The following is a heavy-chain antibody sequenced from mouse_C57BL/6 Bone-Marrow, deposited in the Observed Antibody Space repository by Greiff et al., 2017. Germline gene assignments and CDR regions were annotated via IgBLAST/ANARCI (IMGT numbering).Heavy chain of an antibody. V-gene: IGHV5-17*01. CDR2: ISSGSSTI. CDR3: ARGTVVATFYWYFDV. D-gene: IGHD1-1*01. J-gene: IGHJ1*03. Sequence: EVQVVESGGGLVKPGGSLKLSCAASGFTFSDYGMHWVRQAPEKGLEWVAYISSGSSTIYYADTVKGRFTISRDNAKNTLFLQMTSLRSEDTAMYYCARGTVVATFYWYFDVWGTGTTVTVSS. CDR1: GFTFSDYG.